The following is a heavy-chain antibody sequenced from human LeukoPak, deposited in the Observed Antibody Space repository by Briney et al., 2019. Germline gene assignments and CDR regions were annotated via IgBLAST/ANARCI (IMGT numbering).Heavy chain of an antibody. CDR3: ARARGMAAAGNWFDP. CDR1: GGSISSGSYY. V-gene: IGHV4-61*02. Sequence: SETLSLTCTVSGGSISSGSYYWSWIRQPAGKGLEWIGRIYTSGSTNYNPSLKSRVTISIDTSENQFSLKLSSVTAADTAVYFCARARGMAAAGNWFDPWGQGTLVTVSS. CDR2: IYTSGST. D-gene: IGHD6-13*01. J-gene: IGHJ5*02.